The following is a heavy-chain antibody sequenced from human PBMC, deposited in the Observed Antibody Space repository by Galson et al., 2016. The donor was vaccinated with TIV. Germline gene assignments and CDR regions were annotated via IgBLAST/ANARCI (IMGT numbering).Heavy chain of an antibody. CDR3: AHRRRDNGVWYTLDY. Sequence: ALVKPTQTLTLTCTFSGFSLNSNGVGVGWIRQPPGKALEWLALIYWDNDERYSPPLKNRLTISKDTSKNQVVLRMTSMDPVDTATYYCAHRRRDNGVWYTLDYWGQGILVTVSS. J-gene: IGHJ4*02. V-gene: IGHV2-5*02. CDR2: IYWDNDE. CDR1: GFSLNSNGVG. D-gene: IGHD2-8*01.